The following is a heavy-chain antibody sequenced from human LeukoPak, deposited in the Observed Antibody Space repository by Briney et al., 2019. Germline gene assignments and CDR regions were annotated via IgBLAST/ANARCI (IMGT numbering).Heavy chain of an antibody. CDR2: IRSKTYDGTI. V-gene: IGHV3-49*03. CDR3: TRGSYFNSGRIDY. Sequence: PGGSLRLSCTASGFTLGDYPMNWFRQAPGKGLKWVGFIRSKTYDGTIEYAASVKGRFTISRDDSRSIAYLQMNSLKTEDTAVYYCTRGSYFNSGRIDYWGQGTLVTVSS. J-gene: IGHJ4*02. D-gene: IGHD3-10*01. CDR1: GFTLGDYP.